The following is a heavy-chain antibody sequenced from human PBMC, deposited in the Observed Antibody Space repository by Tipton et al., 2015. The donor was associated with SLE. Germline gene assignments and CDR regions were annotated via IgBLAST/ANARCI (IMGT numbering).Heavy chain of an antibody. D-gene: IGHD3-3*01. CDR3: ARVVFRSGYFDY. Sequence: TLSLTCNVSGGSISSYYWSWIRQPPGKGLEWIGCIYHSGTTNYNPSLKSRVTISVDRSKNQFPRKLSSVTAADTAVYYCARVVFRSGYFDYWGQGALVTVSS. V-gene: IGHV4-59*01. J-gene: IGHJ4*02. CDR1: GGSISSYY. CDR2: IYHSGTT.